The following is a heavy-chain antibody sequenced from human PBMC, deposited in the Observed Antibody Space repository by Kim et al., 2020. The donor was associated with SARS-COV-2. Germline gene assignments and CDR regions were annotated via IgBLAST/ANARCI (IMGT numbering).Heavy chain of an antibody. Sequence: GSEKYYVDSVKGQIPISREHTQSSLYLQMNSLRAEDTAVYYCARARQLAYWGQGTLVTVSS. CDR3: ARARQLAY. D-gene: IGHD6-13*01. J-gene: IGHJ4*02. CDR2: GSEK. V-gene: IGHV3-7*01.